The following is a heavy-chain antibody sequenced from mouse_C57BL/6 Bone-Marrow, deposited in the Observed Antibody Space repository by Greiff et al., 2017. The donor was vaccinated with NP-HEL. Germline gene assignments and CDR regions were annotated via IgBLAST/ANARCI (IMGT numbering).Heavy chain of an antibody. Sequence: EVKLMESGGGLVKPGGSLKLSCAASGFTFSSYAMSWVRQTPEKRLEWVATISDGGSYTYYPDNVKGRFTISRDNAKNNLYLQMSHLKSEDTAMYYCARGLGGNYDYAMDYWGQGTSVTVSS. J-gene: IGHJ4*01. D-gene: IGHD2-1*01. CDR2: ISDGGSYT. CDR1: GFTFSSYA. V-gene: IGHV5-4*03. CDR3: ARGLGGNYDYAMDY.